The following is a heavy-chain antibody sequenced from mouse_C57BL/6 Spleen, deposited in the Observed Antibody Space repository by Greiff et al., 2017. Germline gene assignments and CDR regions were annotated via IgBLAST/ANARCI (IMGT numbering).Heavy chain of an antibody. CDR2: IDPSDSYT. CDR1: GYTFTSYW. CDR3: ARYGNYEDYYAMDY. Sequence: QVQLQQPGAELVKPGASVKLSCKASGYTFTSYWMQWVKQRPGQGLEWIGEIDPSDSYTNYNHKFKGKATLTVNTSSSTTYMQLSSLTSEDSAVYYSARYGNYEDYYAMDYWGQGTSVTVSS. D-gene: IGHD2-1*01. J-gene: IGHJ4*01. V-gene: IGHV1-50*01.